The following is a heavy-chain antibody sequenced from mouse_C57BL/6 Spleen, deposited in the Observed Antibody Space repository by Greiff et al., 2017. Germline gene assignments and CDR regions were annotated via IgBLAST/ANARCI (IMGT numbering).Heavy chain of an antibody. J-gene: IGHJ2*01. CDR1: GYAFSSSW. V-gene: IGHV1-82*01. CDR2: IYPGDGDT. CDR3: ARYPYGSSLYYFDY. D-gene: IGHD1-1*01. Sequence: QVQLQQSGPELVKPGASVKISCKASGYAFSSSWMNWVKQRPGKGLEWIGRIYPGDGDTNYNGKFKGKDTLTADKSSSTAYMQLSSLTSEDSAVYFCARYPYGSSLYYFDYWGQGTTLTVSS.